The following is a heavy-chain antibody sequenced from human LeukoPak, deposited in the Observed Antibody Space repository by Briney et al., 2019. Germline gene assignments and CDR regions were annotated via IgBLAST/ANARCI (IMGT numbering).Heavy chain of an antibody. Sequence: ASVKVSCKASGYTFTSYYMHWVRQAPGQGLEWMGIINPSGGSTSYAQKFQGRVTMTRDTSTSTVYMELSSLRSEDTAVYYCASFYDILTGYTRSFDYWGQGTLVTVSS. D-gene: IGHD3-9*01. CDR3: ASFYDILTGYTRSFDY. J-gene: IGHJ4*02. CDR1: GYTFTSYY. V-gene: IGHV1-46*01. CDR2: INPSGGST.